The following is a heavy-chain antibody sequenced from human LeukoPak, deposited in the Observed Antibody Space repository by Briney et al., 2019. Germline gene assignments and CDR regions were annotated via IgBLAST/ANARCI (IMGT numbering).Heavy chain of an antibody. J-gene: IGHJ4*02. CDR3: AKVSDRFMVRGLDY. D-gene: IGHD3-10*01. V-gene: IGHV3-7*03. CDR1: GFTFSSYW. CDR2: IKQDGSEK. Sequence: GGSLRLSCAASGFTFSSYWMSWVRQAPGKGLEWVANIKQDGSEKYYVDSVKGRFTISRDNAKNSLYLQMNSLRAEDTAVYYCAKVSDRFMVRGLDYWGQGTLVTVSS.